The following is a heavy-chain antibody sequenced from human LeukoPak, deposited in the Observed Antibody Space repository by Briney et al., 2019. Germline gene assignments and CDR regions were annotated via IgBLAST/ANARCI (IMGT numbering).Heavy chain of an antibody. D-gene: IGHD3-10*01. CDR2: INSDGSST. CDR1: GFTFSSHW. Sequence: GGSLRLSCEASGFTFSSHWMHWVRQAPGKGLVWVSRINSDGSSTTYADSVKGRFTISRDNAKNTLYLQINSLRAEDTAVYYCASITMVRGDQGYWGQGTLVTVSS. V-gene: IGHV3-74*03. J-gene: IGHJ4*02. CDR3: ASITMVRGDQGY.